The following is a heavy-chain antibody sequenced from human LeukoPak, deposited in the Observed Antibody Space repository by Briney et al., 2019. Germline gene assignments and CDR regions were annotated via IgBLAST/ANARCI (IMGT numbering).Heavy chain of an antibody. CDR3: ARGVPYDSWSGPHYSDY. CDR1: GLTFSNAW. J-gene: IGHJ4*02. D-gene: IGHD3-3*01. V-gene: IGHV3-7*01. CDR2: IKQDGSQE. Sequence: GGSLRLSCAVSGLTFSNAWLSWVRQAPGKGLEWVAHIKQDGSQEYYVDSVKGRFTISRDSAKNSLYLQMNSLRAEDTAVYYCARGVPYDSWSGPHYSDYWGQGTLVAVSS.